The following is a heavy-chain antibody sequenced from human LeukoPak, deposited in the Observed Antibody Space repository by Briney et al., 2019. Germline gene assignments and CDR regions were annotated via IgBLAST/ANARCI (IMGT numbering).Heavy chain of an antibody. CDR2: IIPIFGTA. J-gene: IGHJ6*03. D-gene: IGHD5-18*01. CDR1: GGTFSSYA. Sequence: RASVKVSCKASGGTFSSYAISWVRQAPGQGLEWMGGIIPIFGTANYAQKFQGRVTITADKSTSTAYMELSSLRSEDTAVYYCARGAIQLWLLVDYYYYYMDVWGKGTTVTVSS. CDR3: ARGAIQLWLLVDYYYYYMDV. V-gene: IGHV1-69*06.